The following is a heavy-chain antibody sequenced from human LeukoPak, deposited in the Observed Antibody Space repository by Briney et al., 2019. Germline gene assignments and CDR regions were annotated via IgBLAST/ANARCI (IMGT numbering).Heavy chain of an antibody. D-gene: IGHD2-2*02. J-gene: IGHJ4*02. CDR3: AKVEYCSSTSCYTE. CDR2: ISGSGGST. Sequence: GGSLRLSCAASGFTFSSYAMSWVRQAPGKGLEWASAISGSGGSTYYADSVKGRFTISRDNSKNTLYLQMNSLRAEDTAVYYCAKVEYCSSTSCYTEWGQGTLVTVSS. CDR1: GFTFSSYA. V-gene: IGHV3-23*01.